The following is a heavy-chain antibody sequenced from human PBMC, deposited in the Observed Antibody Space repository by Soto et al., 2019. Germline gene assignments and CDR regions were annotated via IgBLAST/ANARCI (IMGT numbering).Heavy chain of an antibody. CDR3: ARGTGSEYFQH. Sequence: EVPLVESGGGLVQPGGSLRLSCAASGFTFSDYTMNWVRQAPGKGLEWVSYISSSSSYIYYADSVKGRFTISRDNAKNSLCLQMNSLRDEDTAVYYCARGTGSEYFQHWGQGTLVTVSS. CDR1: GFTFSDYT. D-gene: IGHD3-9*01. J-gene: IGHJ1*01. V-gene: IGHV3-48*02. CDR2: ISSSSSYI.